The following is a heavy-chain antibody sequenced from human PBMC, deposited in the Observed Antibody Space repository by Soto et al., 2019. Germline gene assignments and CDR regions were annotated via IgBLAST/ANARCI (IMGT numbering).Heavy chain of an antibody. CDR2: MHTGGNEK. CDR3: VRDADTTGHYSHFDL. CDR1: GFTFSYYG. J-gene: IGHJ4*02. V-gene: IGHV3-33*08. Sequence: QVQLVESGGGVVQPGGSLRLSCAASGFTFSYYGFHWVRQAPGKGLEWVAVMHTGGNEKYYVDSVKGRFTVSRDDSRNMVYLEMNGLRAEDTAEYFCVRDADTTGHYSHFDLWGRGALVAVS. D-gene: IGHD3-22*01.